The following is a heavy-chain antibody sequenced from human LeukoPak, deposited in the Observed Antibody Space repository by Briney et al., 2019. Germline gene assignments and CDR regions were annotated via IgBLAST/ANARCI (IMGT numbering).Heavy chain of an antibody. V-gene: IGHV3-23*01. CDR3: ANLIVVDSEFDY. CDR2: ISGSGGST. CDR1: GFTFSDSA. D-gene: IGHD2-21*01. Sequence: PGGSLRLSCAASGFTFSDSAMSWVRQAPGKGLEWVSAISGSGGSTFYADSVKGRFTISRDNSKNTLYLQMNSLRAEDTAVYYCANLIVVDSEFDYWGQGTLVTVSS. J-gene: IGHJ4*02.